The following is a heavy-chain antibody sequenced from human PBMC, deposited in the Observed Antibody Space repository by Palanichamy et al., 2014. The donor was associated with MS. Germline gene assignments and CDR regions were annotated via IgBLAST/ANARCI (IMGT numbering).Heavy chain of an antibody. CDR2: IKSKTDGGTT. CDR1: GFTFSNAW. V-gene: IGHV3-15*01. D-gene: IGHD3-3*01. Sequence: EVQLVESGGGLVKPGGSLRLSCAASGFTFSNAWMSWVRQAPGKGLEWVGRIKSKTDGGTTDYAAPVKGRFTISRDDSKNTLYLQMNSLKTEDTAVYYCTTEYYDFWSGYLPRVYWGQGTLVTVSS. CDR3: TTEYYDFWSGYLPRVY. J-gene: IGHJ4*02.